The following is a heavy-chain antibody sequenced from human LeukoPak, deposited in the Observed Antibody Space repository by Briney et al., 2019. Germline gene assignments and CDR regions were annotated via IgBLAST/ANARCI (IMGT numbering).Heavy chain of an antibody. Sequence: GGSLRLSCAASGFTFSSHGMCWVRQAPGRGLEWVSSISIGGDTTYSDSVKGRFTISRDNSKNTLYLQLDSLRAEDTAVYYCAKIGRYYYDSSGPYFDYWGQGTLVTVSS. CDR1: GFTFSSHG. CDR3: AKIGRYYYDSSGPYFDY. V-gene: IGHV3-23*01. D-gene: IGHD3-22*01. CDR2: ISIGGDTT. J-gene: IGHJ4*02.